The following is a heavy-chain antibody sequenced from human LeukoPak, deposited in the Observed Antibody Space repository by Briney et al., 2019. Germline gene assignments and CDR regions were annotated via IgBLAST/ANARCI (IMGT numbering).Heavy chain of an antibody. J-gene: IGHJ3*02. CDR2: ISSSSSYI. Sequence: GGSLRLSCAASGFTFSSYSVNWVRQAPGKGLEWVTSISSSSSYIYYADSVKGRFTISRDNAKNSLYLQMNSLRAEDTAVYYCARDRPDNSNAFDIWGQGTMVTVSS. V-gene: IGHV3-21*01. D-gene: IGHD2-2*01. CDR3: ARDRPDNSNAFDI. CDR1: GFTFSSYS.